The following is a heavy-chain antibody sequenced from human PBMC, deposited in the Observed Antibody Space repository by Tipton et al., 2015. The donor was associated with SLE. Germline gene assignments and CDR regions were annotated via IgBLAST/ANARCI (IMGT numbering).Heavy chain of an antibody. J-gene: IGHJ2*01. V-gene: IGHV4-34*01. D-gene: IGHD5-18*01. CDR1: GGSFSGYH. CDR3: ARQVDTEAVGSWNFAF. CDR2: INYSGST. Sequence: TLSLTCTIYGGSFSGYHWSWIRQPPGKGLEWIGEINYSGSTNYNPSLKSRVTISVDTSTNQFSLRLSSVTAADTAVYYCARQVDTEAVGSWNFAFWGRGTLVTVSS.